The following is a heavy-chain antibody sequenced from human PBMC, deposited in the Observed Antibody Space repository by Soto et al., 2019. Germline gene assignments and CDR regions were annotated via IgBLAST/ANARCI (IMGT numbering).Heavy chain of an antibody. CDR3: ARVLITAVAGYYFDY. J-gene: IGHJ4*02. CDR2: IYYSGST. V-gene: IGHV4-30-4*01. D-gene: IGHD6-19*01. CDR1: GGSISSGDYY. Sequence: PSETLSLTCTVSGGSISSGDYYWSWIRQPPGKGLEWIGYIYYSGSTYYNPSLKSRVTISVDTSKNQFSLKLSSVTAADTAVYYCARVLITAVAGYYFDYWGQGTLVTVSS.